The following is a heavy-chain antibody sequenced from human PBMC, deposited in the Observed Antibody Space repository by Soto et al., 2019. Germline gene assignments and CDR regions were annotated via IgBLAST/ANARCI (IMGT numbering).Heavy chain of an antibody. V-gene: IGHV3-48*02. D-gene: IGHD1-26*01. J-gene: IGHJ4*02. CDR3: AKGGSRRLIGIVGTTYYFDF. Sequence: EVQLVESGGGLVQPGGSLRLSCAASGFTFSSYSMNWVRQAPGKGLEWVSYISSSSSTIYYADSVKGRFTISRDNAKNSLYLQMNSLRDEDTAVYYCAKGGSRRLIGIVGTTYYFDFWGQGTLVTVSS. CDR1: GFTFSSYS. CDR2: ISSSSSTI.